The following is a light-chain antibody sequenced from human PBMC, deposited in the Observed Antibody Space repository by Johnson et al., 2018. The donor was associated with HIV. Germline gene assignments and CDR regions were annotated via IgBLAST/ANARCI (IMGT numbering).Light chain of an antibody. CDR1: SSNIGNNY. V-gene: IGLV1-51*01. J-gene: IGLJ1*01. Sequence: QSVLSQPPSVSAAPGQKVAISCSGSSSNIGNNYVSWYQQLPGTAPKLLIYDDYKRPSGIPDRFSGSKSGTSATLGITGLQTGDGADYYCGTWDSSLGCVFGTGTKVTVL. CDR2: DDY. CDR3: GTWDSSLGCV.